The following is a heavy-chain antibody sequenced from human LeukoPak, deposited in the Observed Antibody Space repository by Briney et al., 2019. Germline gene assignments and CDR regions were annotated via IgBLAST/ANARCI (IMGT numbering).Heavy chain of an antibody. CDR2: IGIVGDT. CDR1: GFTVSEYD. J-gene: IGHJ6*01. V-gene: IGHV3-13*01. Sequence: GGSLRLSCAASGFTVSEYDMHWVRQATGKGLEWVSAIGIVGDTYCIDSVKGRFTMSRDNASNKVYLQMNSLRDGDTGVYYCLRDYHGMDVWGQGTTVIVSS. D-gene: IGHD3-16*02. CDR3: LRDYHGMDV.